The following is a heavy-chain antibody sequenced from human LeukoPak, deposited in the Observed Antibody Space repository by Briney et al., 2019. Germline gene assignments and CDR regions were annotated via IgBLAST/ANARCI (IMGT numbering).Heavy chain of an antibody. D-gene: IGHD2-15*01. J-gene: IGHJ4*02. CDR1: GGSISPYY. CDR2: IYYNGST. CDR3: ARRPERVVAATDDY. V-gene: IGHV4-59*05. Sequence: PAESLSLTCSVSGGSISPYYWSWVRQPPGEGLGWLGSIYYNGSTYYNPSLKSRVTISVDTSKNQFSLKLSSVTAADTAVYYCARRPERVVAATDDYWGQGTLVTVSS.